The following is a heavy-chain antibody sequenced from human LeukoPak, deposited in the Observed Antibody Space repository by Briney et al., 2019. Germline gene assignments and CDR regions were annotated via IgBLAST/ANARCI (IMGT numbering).Heavy chain of an antibody. Sequence: SVKVSCKASGHSFNNYDINWVRQATGQGLEWMGGIIPIFGTANYAQKFQGRVTITTDESTSTAYMELSSLRSEDTAVYYCASSPLRRSFDYWGQGTLVTVSS. CDR2: IIPIFGTA. V-gene: IGHV1-69*05. D-gene: IGHD3-10*01. CDR3: ASSPLRRSFDY. J-gene: IGHJ4*02. CDR1: GHSFNNYD.